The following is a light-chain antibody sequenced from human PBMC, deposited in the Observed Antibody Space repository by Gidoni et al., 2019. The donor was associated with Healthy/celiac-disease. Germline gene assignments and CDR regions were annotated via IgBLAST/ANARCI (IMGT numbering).Light chain of an antibody. Sequence: EIVLTQSPCTLSLSPGERATLSCRASQSVSSSYLAWYQQKPGQAPRLLIYGASSRATGIPDRFSGSGSGTDVTLTISRLEPEDVAVYYCQQYGSSPTSTCGQGTKLEIK. V-gene: IGKV3-20*01. CDR2: GAS. CDR3: QQYGSSPTST. J-gene: IGKJ2*01. CDR1: QSVSSSY.